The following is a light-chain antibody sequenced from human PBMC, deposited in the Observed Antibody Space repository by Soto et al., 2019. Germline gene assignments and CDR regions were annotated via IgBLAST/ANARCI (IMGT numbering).Light chain of an antibody. Sequence: QSVLTQPHSASGPPGQRVTISCSGSSSNIGKNYVYWYQLLPGTAPKVLIYYNNQRPSGVPERFSGSKSGNSASLAISGLRSEDEADYYCALCDDTLSSYVFANGPKVTV. CDR1: SSNIGKNY. V-gene: IGLV1-47*01. CDR3: ALCDDTLSSYV. J-gene: IGLJ1*01. CDR2: YNN.